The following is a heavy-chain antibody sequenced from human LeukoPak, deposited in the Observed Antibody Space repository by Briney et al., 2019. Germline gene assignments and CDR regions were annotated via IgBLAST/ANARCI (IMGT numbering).Heavy chain of an antibody. V-gene: IGHV1-18*01. J-gene: IGHJ4*02. CDR3: ARDLLTLGYCSGGSCYSGDY. Sequence: ASVKVSCKASGYTFTSYGISWVRQAPGQGLEWVGWISAYNGNTNYAQKLQGRVTMTTDTSTSTAYMELRSLRSDDTAVYYCARDLLTLGYCSGGSCYSGDYWGQGTLVTVSS. CDR2: ISAYNGNT. CDR1: GYTFTSYG. D-gene: IGHD2-15*01.